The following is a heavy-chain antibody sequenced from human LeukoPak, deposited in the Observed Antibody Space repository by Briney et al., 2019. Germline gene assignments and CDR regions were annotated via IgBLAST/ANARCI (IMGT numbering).Heavy chain of an antibody. CDR3: ARQTRGVAVALDY. D-gene: IGHD6-19*01. Sequence: KPGGSLRLSCAASGFTFSSYSMNWVRQAPGKGLEWVSSISSSSSYIYYADSVKGRFTISRDNAKNTLYLQMNSLRAEDTAVYYCARQTRGVAVALDYWGQGTLVTVSS. CDR2: ISSSSSYI. V-gene: IGHV3-21*01. CDR1: GFTFSSYS. J-gene: IGHJ4*02.